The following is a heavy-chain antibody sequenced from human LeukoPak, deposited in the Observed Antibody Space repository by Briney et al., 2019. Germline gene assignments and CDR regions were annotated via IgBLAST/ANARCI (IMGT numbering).Heavy chain of an antibody. Sequence: ETLSLTCTVSGGSINSYYWSWVRQAPGKGLEWVSAISGSGGSTYYADSVKGRFTISRDNSKNTLYLQMNSLRAEDTAVYYCVPRKEWSCYMGVWNKGTTVTVSS. CDR2: ISGSGGST. D-gene: IGHD3-3*01. CDR1: GGSINSYY. J-gene: IGHJ6*03. CDR3: VPRKEWSCYMGV. V-gene: IGHV3-23*01.